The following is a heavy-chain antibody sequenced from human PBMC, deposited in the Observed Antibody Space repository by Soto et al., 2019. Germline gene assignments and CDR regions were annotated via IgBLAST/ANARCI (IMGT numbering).Heavy chain of an antibody. D-gene: IGHD2-21*01. Sequence: QVQLVQSGAEVKKPGASVKVSCKASGYTFTSYGISWVRQAPGHGLEWMGWISAYNGNTNYAQKLQGRITITTDTSTSTAYMELRSLRSDDTAVYYCARNVKHQRWVGYFDLWGRGTLVTVSS. J-gene: IGHJ2*01. CDR3: ARNVKHQRWVGYFDL. V-gene: IGHV1-18*01. CDR1: GYTFTSYG. CDR2: ISAYNGNT.